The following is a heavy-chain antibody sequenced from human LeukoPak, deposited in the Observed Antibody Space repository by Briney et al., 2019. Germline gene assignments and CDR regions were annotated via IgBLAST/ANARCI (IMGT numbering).Heavy chain of an antibody. CDR2: IYYSGST. J-gene: IGHJ4*02. Sequence: SETLSLTCTVSGGSISSSSYYWGWIRQPPGKGLEWIGSIYYSGSTYYNPSLKSRVTISVDTSKNQFSLKVSSVTAADTAVYYCAILKRLSYFDYWGQGTLVTVSS. CDR3: AILKRLSYFDY. D-gene: IGHD5-24*01. V-gene: IGHV4-39*07. CDR1: GGSISSSSYY.